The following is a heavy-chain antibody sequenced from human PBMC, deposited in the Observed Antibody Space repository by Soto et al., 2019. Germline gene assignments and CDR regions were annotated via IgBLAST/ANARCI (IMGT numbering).Heavy chain of an antibody. CDR1: GYSFTSYW. J-gene: IGHJ5*02. Sequence: GESLKISCKGSGYSFTSYWIGWVRQMPGKGLEWMGIIYPGDSDTRYSPSFQGQVTISADKSISTAYMQWSSLKASDTAMYSCAGLIAELTTATGTNWFDPWGQGTLVTVSS. D-gene: IGHD4-17*01. CDR2: IYPGDSDT. CDR3: AGLIAELTTATGTNWFDP. V-gene: IGHV5-51*01.